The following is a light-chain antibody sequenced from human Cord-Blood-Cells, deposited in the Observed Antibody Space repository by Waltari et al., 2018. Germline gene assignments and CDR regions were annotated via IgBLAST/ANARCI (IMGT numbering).Light chain of an antibody. CDR1: QSISSY. Sequence: DIQMTQPPSSLSASVGDRVTITCRASQSISSYLNWYQQKPGKAPKLLIYAASSLPSGIPSRFSGSGSGTDFTLTISSLQPDDCATYYCHQCYSTPSITFGQGTRLEIK. V-gene: IGKV1-39*01. J-gene: IGKJ5*01. CDR3: HQCYSTPSIT. CDR2: AAS.